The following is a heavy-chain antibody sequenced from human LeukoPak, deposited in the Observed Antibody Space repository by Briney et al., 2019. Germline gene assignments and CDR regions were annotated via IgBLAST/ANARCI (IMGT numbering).Heavy chain of an antibody. V-gene: IGHV4-39*07. J-gene: IGHJ3*02. CDR1: GGSISSSSYY. CDR3: AREPGDDAFDI. CDR2: IYYSGST. Sequence: SETLSLTCTVSGGSISSSSYYWGWMRPPPGQGLEWVVSIYYSGSTYYNPSLKSRVTISVDTSKNQFSLKLSSVTAADTAVYYCAREPGDDAFDIWGQGTMVTVSS.